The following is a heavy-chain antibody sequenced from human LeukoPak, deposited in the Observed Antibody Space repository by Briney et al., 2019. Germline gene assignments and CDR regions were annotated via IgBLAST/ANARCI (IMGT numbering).Heavy chain of an antibody. D-gene: IGHD6-13*01. V-gene: IGHV3-74*01. CDR1: GFTFSSYW. Sequence: QTGGSLRLPCAASGFTFSSYWMHWVRQAPGKGLVWVSRINTDGSSTSYADSVKGRFTISRDNAENTLYLQMNSLRAEDTAVYYCARESGIAAALDLWGQGTLVTVSS. J-gene: IGHJ5*02. CDR3: ARESGIAAALDL. CDR2: INTDGSST.